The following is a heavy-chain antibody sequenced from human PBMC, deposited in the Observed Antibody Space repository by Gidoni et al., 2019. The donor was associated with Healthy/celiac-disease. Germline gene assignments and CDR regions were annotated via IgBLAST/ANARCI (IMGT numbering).Heavy chain of an antibody. CDR3: AKGGYSYTLYYYGMDV. J-gene: IGHJ6*02. CDR1: GFTFSSYA. CDR2: ISGSGGST. Sequence: EVQLLESGGGLVQPGGSLRLSCAAPGFTFSSYAMSWVRQAPGKGLEGVSAISGSGGSTYYADSVKGRFTISRDNSKNTLYLQMNSLRAEDTAVYYCAKGGYSYTLYYYGMDVWGQGTTVTVSS. V-gene: IGHV3-23*01. D-gene: IGHD5-18*01.